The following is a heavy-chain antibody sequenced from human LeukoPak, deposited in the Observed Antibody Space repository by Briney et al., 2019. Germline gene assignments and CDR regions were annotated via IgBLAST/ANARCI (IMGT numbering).Heavy chain of an antibody. CDR3: ARDLRNWDGGAYFDY. J-gene: IGHJ4*02. Sequence: GGSLRLSCAASGFTFSSYSMNWVRQAPGKGREWVSYISSSISTILYADSVKGRFTISRDNAKNSLYMQMNSLRAEDTAVYYCARDLRNWDGGAYFDYWGQGTLVTVSS. CDR2: ISSSISTI. CDR1: GFTFSSYS. D-gene: IGHD1-1*01. V-gene: IGHV3-48*01.